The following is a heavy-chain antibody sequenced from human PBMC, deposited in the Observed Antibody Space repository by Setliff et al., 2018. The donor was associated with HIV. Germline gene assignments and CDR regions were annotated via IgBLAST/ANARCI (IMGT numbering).Heavy chain of an antibody. J-gene: IGHJ5*02. D-gene: IGHD3-22*01. V-gene: IGHV4-39*01. Sequence: LSLTCNVSGGSISSSSYYWGWIRQPPGKGLEWIGNIYYSGSTYYNPSLKSRVTISVDTSENQFSLRLNSVTAADTAVYYCARYRYYYDSSGYGRWFDPWGQGTLVTVSS. CDR1: GGSISSSSYY. CDR2: IYYSGST. CDR3: ARYRYYYDSSGYGRWFDP.